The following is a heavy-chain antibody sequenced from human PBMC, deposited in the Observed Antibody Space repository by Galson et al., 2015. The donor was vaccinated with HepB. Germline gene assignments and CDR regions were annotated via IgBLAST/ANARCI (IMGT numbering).Heavy chain of an antibody. J-gene: IGHJ2*01. CDR3: AKDSCSGGSCDQWYIDL. V-gene: IGHV3-30*18. Sequence: SLRLSCAASGFTFSSYGMHWVRQAPGKGLEWVAVISYDGSNKYYADSVKGRFTISRDNSKNTLYLQMNSLRAEDTAVYYCAKDSCSGGSCDQWYIDLWGRGTLVTVSS. CDR2: ISYDGSNK. CDR1: GFTFSSYG. D-gene: IGHD2-15*01.